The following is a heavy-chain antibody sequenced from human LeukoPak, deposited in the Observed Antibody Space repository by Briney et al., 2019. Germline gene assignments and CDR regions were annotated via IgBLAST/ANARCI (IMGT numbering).Heavy chain of an antibody. CDR3: ARAGYSYGTGYYFDY. D-gene: IGHD5-18*01. CDR1: GVSISSYY. J-gene: IGHJ4*02. CDR2: IYYTGAT. Sequence: SETLSLTCTVSGVSISSYYWSWIRLPPGKGLEWIGYIYYTGATYYNPSLKSRVTISLDTSKNQFSLKLSSVTAADAAVYYCARAGYSYGTGYYFDYWGQGALVTVSS. V-gene: IGHV4-59*01.